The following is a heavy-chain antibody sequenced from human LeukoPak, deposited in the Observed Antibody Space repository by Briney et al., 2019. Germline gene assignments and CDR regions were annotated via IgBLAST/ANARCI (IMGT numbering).Heavy chain of an antibody. CDR3: ARDDGLDF. Sequence: PGGSLRLSCAASGFTFSIYWMSWVRQAPGKGLEWVANINQDGSEKYYVDSVKGRFTISRDNAKNSLYLQMNSLRAEDTALYHCARDDGLDFWGQGTLVTVSS. CDR2: INQDGSEK. D-gene: IGHD3-3*01. CDR1: GFTFSIYW. V-gene: IGHV3-7*03. J-gene: IGHJ4*02.